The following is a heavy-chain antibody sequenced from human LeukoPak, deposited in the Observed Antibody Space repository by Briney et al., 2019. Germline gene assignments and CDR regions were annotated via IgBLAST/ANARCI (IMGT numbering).Heavy chain of an antibody. V-gene: IGHV3-21*01. J-gene: IGHJ4*02. CDR1: GFTFSNNW. CDR3: ARDRAKEMATMGFDY. D-gene: IGHD5-24*01. Sequence: GGSLRLSCAASGFTFSNNWMTWVRQAPGKGLEWVSSISSRSSYIYYADSAKGRFTISRDNAKNSLYLQMNSLRAEDTAVYYCARDRAKEMATMGFDYRGQGTLVTVSS. CDR2: ISSRSSYI.